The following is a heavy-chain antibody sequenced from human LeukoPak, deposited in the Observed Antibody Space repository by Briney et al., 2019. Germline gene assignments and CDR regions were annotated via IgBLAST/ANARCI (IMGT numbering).Heavy chain of an antibody. CDR1: GGSISNKY. CDR3: ASSYSGSYYADY. J-gene: IGHJ4*02. CDR2: IYYSGST. D-gene: IGHD1-26*01. V-gene: IGHV4-59*08. Sequence: SETPSLTCTVSGGSISNKYWSWIRQPPGKGLDWIGYIYYSGSTNYNSSLKSRVTISLDTSMNQFSLRLRFVTAADTAVYYCASSYSGSYYADYWGQGTLVTVSS.